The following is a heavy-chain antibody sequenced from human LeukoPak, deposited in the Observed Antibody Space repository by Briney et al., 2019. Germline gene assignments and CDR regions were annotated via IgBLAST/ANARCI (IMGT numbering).Heavy chain of an antibody. J-gene: IGHJ2*01. CDR2: IIPIFGTA. CDR3: ARVWRSVRFLELGPPWYFDL. CDR1: GGTFSSYA. D-gene: IGHD3-3*01. Sequence: SVKVSCKASGGTFSSYAISWVRQAPGQGLEWMGGIIPIFGTANYAQKFQGRVTITADESTSTAYMELSSLRSEDTAVYYCARVWRSVRFLELGPPWYFDLWGRGTLLTVSS. V-gene: IGHV1-69*13.